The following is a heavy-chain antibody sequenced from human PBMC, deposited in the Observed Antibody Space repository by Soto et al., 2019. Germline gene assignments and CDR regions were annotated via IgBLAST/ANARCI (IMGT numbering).Heavy chain of an antibody. D-gene: IGHD2-15*01. CDR3: ARDRVVVVVAARYNWFDP. CDR1: GGSISSYY. J-gene: IGHJ5*02. Sequence: PSETLSLTCTFSGGSISSYYWSLIRQPPGKGLEWIGYIYYSGSTYYNPSLKSRVTISVDTSKNQFSLKLSSVTAADTAVYYCARDRVVVVVAARYNWFDPWGQGTLVTVSS. V-gene: IGHV4-30-4*01. CDR2: IYYSGST.